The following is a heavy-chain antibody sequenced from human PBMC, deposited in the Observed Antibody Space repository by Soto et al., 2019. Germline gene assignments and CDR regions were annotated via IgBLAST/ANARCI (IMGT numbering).Heavy chain of an antibody. J-gene: IGHJ3*02. D-gene: IGHD4-17*01. Sequence: ASVKVSCKASGGTFSSYTISWVRQAPGQGLEWMGRVIPILGIANYAQKFQGRVTITADKSTSTAYMELSSLRSEDTAVYYCARPQHYGDYEHAFDIWGQGTMVTVSS. CDR1: GGTFSSYT. CDR2: VIPILGIA. CDR3: ARPQHYGDYEHAFDI. V-gene: IGHV1-69*02.